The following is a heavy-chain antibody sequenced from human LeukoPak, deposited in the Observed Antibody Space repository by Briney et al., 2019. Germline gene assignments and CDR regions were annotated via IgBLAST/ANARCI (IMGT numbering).Heavy chain of an antibody. CDR2: MREDGSEI. Sequence: PGGSLRLSCAASGFPFDVQTMSWVRQAPGKGLDWVASMREDGSEIYYVDSVKGRFTISRDNPKNSVYLQMNSLRAEDTAVYYCARGGATRGRFENWGQETLVTVSS. CDR1: GFPFDVQT. D-gene: IGHD1-26*01. J-gene: IGHJ4*02. V-gene: IGHV3-7*01. CDR3: ARGGATRGRFEN.